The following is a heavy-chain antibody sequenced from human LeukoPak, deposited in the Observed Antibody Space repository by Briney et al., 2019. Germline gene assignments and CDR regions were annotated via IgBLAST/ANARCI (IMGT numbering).Heavy chain of an antibody. CDR1: VGTFSSYA. Sequence: SVNVSFKSSVGTFSSYATSWVRQAPGQGLEWMGRIIPILGIANYAQKFQGRVTITADKSTNTAYMELSSLRSEDPAVYYCASRASSSSRGASDYWGQGTLVTVSS. J-gene: IGHJ4*02. V-gene: IGHV1-69*04. CDR2: IIPILGIA. CDR3: ASRASSSSRGASDY. D-gene: IGHD6-6*01.